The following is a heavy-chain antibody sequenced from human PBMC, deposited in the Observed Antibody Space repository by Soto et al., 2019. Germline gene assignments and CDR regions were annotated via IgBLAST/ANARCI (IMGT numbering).Heavy chain of an antibody. Sequence: QVQLQQWGAGLLKPSETLSLTCAVYGGSFSGYYWSWIRQPPGKGLERIGEINHSGSTNYNPSLKRGVTTTVDTSNKQFSQKLRSVTAADTAVYYCARGVGSSGWYSDYYYGMDVWGQGTTVNVSS. V-gene: IGHV4-34*01. D-gene: IGHD6-19*01. CDR2: INHSGST. CDR1: GGSFSGYY. CDR3: ARGVGSSGWYSDYYYGMDV. J-gene: IGHJ6*02.